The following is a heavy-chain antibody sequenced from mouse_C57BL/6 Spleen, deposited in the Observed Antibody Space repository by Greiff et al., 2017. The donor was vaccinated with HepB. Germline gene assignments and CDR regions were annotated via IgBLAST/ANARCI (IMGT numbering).Heavy chain of an antibody. CDR1: GYAFTNYL. D-gene: IGHD1-1*01. Sequence: QVQLQQSGAELVRPGTSVKVSCKASGYAFTNYLIEWVKQRPGQGLEWIGVINPGSGGTNYNEKFKGKATLTADKSSSTAYMQLSSLTSEDSAVYFCARGAYYGSKGVWFAYWGQGTLVTVSA. V-gene: IGHV1-54*01. J-gene: IGHJ3*01. CDR3: ARGAYYGSKGVWFAY. CDR2: INPGSGGT.